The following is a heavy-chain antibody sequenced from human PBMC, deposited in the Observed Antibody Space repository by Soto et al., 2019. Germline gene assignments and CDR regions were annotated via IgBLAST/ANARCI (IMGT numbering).Heavy chain of an antibody. D-gene: IGHD2-2*02. J-gene: IGHJ4*02. Sequence: ASVKVSCKASGYTFTSNCMHWVRQAPGQGLEWMGIINPSDGGTSYAQKFQGRITMTRDTSASTVYMDLSSLRSEDTAVYYCTREAIDMDYWGQGTLVTVSS. V-gene: IGHV1-46*01. CDR3: TREAIDMDY. CDR1: GYTFTSNC. CDR2: INPSDGGT.